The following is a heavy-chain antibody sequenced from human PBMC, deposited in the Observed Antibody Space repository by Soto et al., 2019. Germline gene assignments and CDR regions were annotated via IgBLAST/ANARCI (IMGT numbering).Heavy chain of an antibody. Sequence: ASVKVSCKASGGTFSSYTISWVRQAPGQGLEWMGRIIPILGIANYAQKFQGRVTITADKSTSTAYMELSSLRSEDTAVYYCARRYCSSTSCYRAFDIWGQGTMVTVSS. V-gene: IGHV1-69*02. CDR1: GGTFSSYT. J-gene: IGHJ3*02. CDR2: IIPILGIA. D-gene: IGHD2-2*01. CDR3: ARRYCSSTSCYRAFDI.